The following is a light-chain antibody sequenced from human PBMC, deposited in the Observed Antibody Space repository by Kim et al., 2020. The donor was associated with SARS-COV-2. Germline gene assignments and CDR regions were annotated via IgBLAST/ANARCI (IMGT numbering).Light chain of an antibody. CDR1: RANIGTGYN. V-gene: IGLV1-40*01. CDR2: GNS. CDR3: QSYDSSLSGWV. J-gene: IGLJ3*02. Sequence: RVTVAGTGSRANIGTGYNVRWYQQLPGTAPKLLIYGNSNRPSGVPDRFSGSKSGTSASLAITGLEAEDEADYYCQSYDSSLSGWVFGGGTQLTVL.